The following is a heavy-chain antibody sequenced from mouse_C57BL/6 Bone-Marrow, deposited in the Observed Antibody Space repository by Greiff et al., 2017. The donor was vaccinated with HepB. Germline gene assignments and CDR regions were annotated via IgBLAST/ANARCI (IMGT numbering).Heavy chain of an antibody. J-gene: IGHJ2*01. CDR1: GFNIKDYY. Sequence: VQLQQSGAELVKPGASVKLSCTASGFNIKDYYMHWVKQRTEQGLEWIGRIDPEDGETKYAPKFQGKATITADTSSNTAYLQLSSLTSEDTAVYYCARLYGSSRDYGGQGTTLTVSS. CDR3: ARLYGSSRDY. D-gene: IGHD1-1*01. CDR2: IDPEDGET. V-gene: IGHV14-2*01.